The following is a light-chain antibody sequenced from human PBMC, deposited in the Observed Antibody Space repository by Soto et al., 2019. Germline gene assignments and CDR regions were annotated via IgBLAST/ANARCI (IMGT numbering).Light chain of an antibody. J-gene: IGKJ2*01. Sequence: IVLTQSPGTLSLSPGERATLFCRASQSVSSNFLAWYQQKPGQAPRLLIYNASRRAAGIPDRFSGSGSGTDFTLTISRLEPEDVAVYYCQQYSTSSPRYTFGQGTKLEIK. V-gene: IGKV3-20*01. CDR3: QQYSTSSPRYT. CDR1: QSVSSNF. CDR2: NAS.